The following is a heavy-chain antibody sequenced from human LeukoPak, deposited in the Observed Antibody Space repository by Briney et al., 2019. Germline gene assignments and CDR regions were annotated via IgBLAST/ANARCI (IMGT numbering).Heavy chain of an antibody. J-gene: IGHJ4*02. CDR1: GGSFSGYY. Sequence: SETLSLTCAVYGGSFSGYYWSWLRQPPGRGLDWMGEINHSGSTNYNPSRKSRVTISVDTSKNQFSLKLSSVTAADTAVYYCARVVRGGYSYGIHDYWGQGTLVTVSS. D-gene: IGHD5-18*01. V-gene: IGHV4-34*01. CDR3: ARVVRGGYSYGIHDY. CDR2: INHSGST.